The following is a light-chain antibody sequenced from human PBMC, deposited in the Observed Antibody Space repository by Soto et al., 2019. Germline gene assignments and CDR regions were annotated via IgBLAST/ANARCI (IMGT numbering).Light chain of an antibody. CDR3: QQRSNWPPIT. J-gene: IGKJ5*01. V-gene: IGKV3-11*01. Sequence: VWTQSQATLSLSPGDRSPLPCRASQSVSRYLAWYQKKPGQAPRLLSYEASNRATGIPARFSGSGSGTDFTLTIISLEPEDFAVYYCQQRSNWPPITFGQGTRLEIK. CDR2: EAS. CDR1: QSVSRY.